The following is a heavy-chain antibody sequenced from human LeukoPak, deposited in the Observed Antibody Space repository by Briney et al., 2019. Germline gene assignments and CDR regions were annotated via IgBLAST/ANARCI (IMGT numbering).Heavy chain of an antibody. CDR3: ARETHYDSSGYYYFDY. CDR1: GFTVSSNY. V-gene: IGHV3-66*02. CDR2: IYSGGST. Sequence: GGSLRLSCAASGFTVSSNYMSWVRRAPGKGLVWVSVIYSGGSTYYADSVKGRFTISRDNSKNTLYLQMNSLRAEDTAVYYCARETHYDSSGYYYFDYWGQGTLVTVSS. D-gene: IGHD3-22*01. J-gene: IGHJ4*02.